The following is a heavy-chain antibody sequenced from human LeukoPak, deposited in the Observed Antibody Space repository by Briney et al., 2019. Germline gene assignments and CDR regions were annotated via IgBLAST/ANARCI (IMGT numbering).Heavy chain of an antibody. D-gene: IGHD6-13*01. J-gene: IGHJ4*02. Sequence: ASVKVSCKASGYTFTSYYMHWVRQAPGQGLEWMGWINPNSGGTNYAQKFQGRVTMTRDTSISTAYMELSRLRSDDTAVYYCARDPTGYSSSWLSWYFDYWGQGTLVTVSS. CDR1: GYTFTSYY. V-gene: IGHV1-2*02. CDR3: ARDPTGYSSSWLSWYFDY. CDR2: INPNSGGT.